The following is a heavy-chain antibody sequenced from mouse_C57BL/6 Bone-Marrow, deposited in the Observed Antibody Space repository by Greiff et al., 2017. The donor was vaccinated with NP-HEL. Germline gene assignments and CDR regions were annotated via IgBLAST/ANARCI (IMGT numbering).Heavy chain of an antibody. J-gene: IGHJ1*03. V-gene: IGHV1-72*01. CDR2: IDPNSGGT. CDR1: GYTFTSYW. D-gene: IGHD1-1*01. CDR3: ASLYYGSSNWYFDV. Sequence: QVQLQQPGAELVKPGASVKLSCKASGYTFTSYWMHWVKQRPGQGLEWIGRIDPNSGGTKYNEKFKSKATLTVDKPSSTAYMQLSSLTSEDSAVYYCASLYYGSSNWYFDVWGTGTTVTVSS.